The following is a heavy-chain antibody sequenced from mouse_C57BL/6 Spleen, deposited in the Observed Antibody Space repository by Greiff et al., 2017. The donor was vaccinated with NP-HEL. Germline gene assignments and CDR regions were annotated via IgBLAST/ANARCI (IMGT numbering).Heavy chain of an antibody. CDR3: ARYKGTGTDYYAMDY. CDR2: IRNKANGYTT. D-gene: IGHD4-1*01. Sequence: EVQLVESGGGLVQPGGSLSLSCAASGFTFTDYYMSWVRQPPGKALEWLGFIRNKANGYTTEYSASVKGRFTISRDNSQSILYLQMNALRAEDSATYYCARYKGTGTDYYAMDYWGQGTSVTVSS. V-gene: IGHV7-3*01. CDR1: GFTFTDYY. J-gene: IGHJ4*01.